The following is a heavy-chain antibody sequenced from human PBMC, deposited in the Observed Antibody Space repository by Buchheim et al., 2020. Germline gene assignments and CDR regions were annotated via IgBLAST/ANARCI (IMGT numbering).Heavy chain of an antibody. CDR1: GFNFGAYA. Sequence: EVQMVDSGGGLVQPGGSLGLSCAASGFNFGAYAMNWFRQAPGRGLEWLSHIRSGSTAMYYTDSVRGRFTISRDDAKNSLYLQMDSLRDDDTAVYFCATWAFYHGVDVWGQGT. D-gene: IGHD7-27*01. J-gene: IGHJ6*02. CDR2: IRSGSTAM. CDR3: ATWAFYHGVDV. V-gene: IGHV3-48*02.